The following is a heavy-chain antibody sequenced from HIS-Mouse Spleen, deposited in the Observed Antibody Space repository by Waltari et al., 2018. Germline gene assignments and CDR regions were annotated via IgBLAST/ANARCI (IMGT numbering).Heavy chain of an antibody. V-gene: IGHV4-59*01. CDR3: ARDGGPNDAFDI. J-gene: IGHJ3*02. CDR2: IYYSGST. Sequence: QVQLQESGPGLVKPSETLSLTCTVSGGSISSYYWSCIRQPPGKGLEWIGYIYYSGSTNYNPSLKSRVTISVDTSKNQFSLKLSSVTAADTAVYYCARDGGPNDAFDIWGQGTMVTVSS. CDR1: GGSISSYY.